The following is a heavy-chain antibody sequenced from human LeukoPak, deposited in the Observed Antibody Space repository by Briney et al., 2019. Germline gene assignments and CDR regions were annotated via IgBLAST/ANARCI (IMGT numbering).Heavy chain of an antibody. CDR1: GYTFTGYY. Sequence: ASVKVSCKTSGYTFTGYYMHWVRQAPGQGLEWMGWINPNSGGTNYAQKFQGRVSMTRDTSISTAYLELSRLTSDDTAIYYCATGFSSSFDYWGQGTVVTVSS. J-gene: IGHJ4*02. CDR3: ATGFSSSFDY. CDR2: INPNSGGT. V-gene: IGHV1-2*02. D-gene: IGHD6-13*01.